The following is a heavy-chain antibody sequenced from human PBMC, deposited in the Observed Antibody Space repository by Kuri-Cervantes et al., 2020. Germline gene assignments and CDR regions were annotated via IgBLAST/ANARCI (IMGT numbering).Heavy chain of an antibody. J-gene: IGHJ3*02. Sequence: ASVKVSCKASGYTFTKYHIHWVRQAPGQGLEWMGIINPIDGGTTYAQKFQARVTMTRDTSTSTVDMELTSLRSEDTAVYYCARDGVIPSETGYCTGGVCYFTDAFDIWGQGTMVTVSS. CDR3: ARDGVIPSETGYCTGGVCYFTDAFDI. V-gene: IGHV1-46*01. CDR2: INPIDGGT. CDR1: GYTFTKYH. D-gene: IGHD2-8*02.